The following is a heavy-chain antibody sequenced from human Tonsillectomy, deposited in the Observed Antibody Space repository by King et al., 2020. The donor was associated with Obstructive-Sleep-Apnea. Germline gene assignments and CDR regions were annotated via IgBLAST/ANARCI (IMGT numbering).Heavy chain of an antibody. D-gene: IGHD3-9*01. CDR2: INYSGST. CDR3: ARVGVDYDILTGHNRHRDWFDP. J-gene: IGHJ5*02. Sequence: VQLQESGPGLVKPSETLSLTCTVSGGSISSSYWSWIRQSPGKGLEWIGYINYSGSTNYDPSLKSRVTISIDTSKNHFSLRLSSVTAADTAVYYCARVGVDYDILTGHNRHRDWFDPWGQGNPGHRLL. V-gene: IGHV4-59*01. CDR1: GGSISSSY.